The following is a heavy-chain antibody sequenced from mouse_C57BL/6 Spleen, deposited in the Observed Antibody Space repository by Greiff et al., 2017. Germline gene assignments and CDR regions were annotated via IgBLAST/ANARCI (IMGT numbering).Heavy chain of an antibody. CDR3: ARGEYYGSSPWFAY. Sequence: EVMLVESGGGLVKPGGSLKLSCAASGFTFSDYGMHWVRQAPEKGLEWVAYISSGSSTIYYADTVKGRFTISRDNAKNTLFLQMTSLRSEDTAMYYCARGEYYGSSPWFAYWGQGTLVTVSA. CDR1: GFTFSDYG. J-gene: IGHJ3*01. V-gene: IGHV5-17*01. D-gene: IGHD1-1*01. CDR2: ISSGSSTI.